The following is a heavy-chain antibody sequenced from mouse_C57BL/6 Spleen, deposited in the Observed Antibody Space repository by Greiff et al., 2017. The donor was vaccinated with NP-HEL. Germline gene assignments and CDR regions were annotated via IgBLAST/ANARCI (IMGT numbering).Heavy chain of an antibody. CDR2: IDPSDSET. V-gene: IGHV1-52*01. CDR3: ARSYYGSSYGEYYYAMDY. D-gene: IGHD1-1*01. J-gene: IGHJ4*01. CDR1: GYTFTSYW. Sequence: QVQLQQPGAELVRPGSSVKLSCKASGYTFTSYWMHWVKQRPIQGLEWIGNIDPSDSETHYNQKFKDKATLTVDKSSSTAYMQLSSLTSEDSAVYYCARSYYGSSYGEYYYAMDYWGQGTSVTVSS.